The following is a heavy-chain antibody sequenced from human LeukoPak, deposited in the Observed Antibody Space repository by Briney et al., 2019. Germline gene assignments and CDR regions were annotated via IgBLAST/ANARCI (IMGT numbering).Heavy chain of an antibody. CDR2: INPNSGGT. J-gene: IGHJ4*02. D-gene: IGHD3-22*01. CDR3: ARDLVYYDSSGYYYPGTN. Sequence: ASVKVSCKASGYTFTGYYMHWVRQAPGQGLEWMGWINPNSGGTNYAQKFQGRVTMTRDTSISTAYMELRSLRSDDTAVYYCARDLVYYDSSGYYYPGTNWGQGTLVTVYS. V-gene: IGHV1-2*02. CDR1: GYTFTGYY.